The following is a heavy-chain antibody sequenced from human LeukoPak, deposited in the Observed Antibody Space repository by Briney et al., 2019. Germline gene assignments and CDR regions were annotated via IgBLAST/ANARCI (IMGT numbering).Heavy chain of an antibody. V-gene: IGHV4-59*08. Sequence: KASETLSLTCTVSGGSISSYYWSWIRQPPGKGLEWIGYIYYSGSTNYNPSLKSRVTISVDTSKNQFSLRLSSVTAADTAVYYCATADTAMESWGQGTLVTVSS. D-gene: IGHD5-18*01. CDR2: IYYSGST. J-gene: IGHJ4*02. CDR1: GGSISSYY. CDR3: ATADTAMES.